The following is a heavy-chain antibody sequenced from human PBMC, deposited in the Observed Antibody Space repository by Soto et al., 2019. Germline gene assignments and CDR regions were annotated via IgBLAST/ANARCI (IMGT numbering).Heavy chain of an antibody. CDR1: GFTFSSYG. D-gene: IGHD3-22*01. V-gene: IGHV3-30*18. CDR2: ISYDGSNE. J-gene: IGHJ4*02. CDR3: AKEGAGYYDSSGYYEEAEYFDY. Sequence: GGSLRLSCAASGFTFSSYGMHWVRQAPGKGLEWVAVISYDGSNEYYADSVKGRFTISRDNSKNTLYLQMNSLRAEDTAVYYCAKEGAGYYDSSGYYEEAEYFDYWGQGTLVTVSS.